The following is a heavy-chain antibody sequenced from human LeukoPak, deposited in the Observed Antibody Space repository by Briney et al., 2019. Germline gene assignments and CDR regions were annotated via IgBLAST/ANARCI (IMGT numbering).Heavy chain of an antibody. V-gene: IGHV4-61*01. CDR3: ARGRRLQPYAIDY. D-gene: IGHD5-24*01. CDR2: IYYSGST. J-gene: IGHJ4*02. Sequence: PSETLSLTCTVSGGSVSSGSYYWSWIRQPPGKGLEWIGCIYYSGSTNYNPSLKSRVTISVDTSKNQFSLKLSSVTAADTAVYYCARGRRLQPYAIDYWGQGTLVTVSS. CDR1: GGSVSSGSYY.